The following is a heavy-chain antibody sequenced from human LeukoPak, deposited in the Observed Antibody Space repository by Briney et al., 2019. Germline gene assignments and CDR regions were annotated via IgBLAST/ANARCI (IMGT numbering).Heavy chain of an antibody. Sequence: SETLSLTCAVYGGSFSGYYWSWIRQPPGKGLEWIGEINHSGSTNYNPSLKSRVTISVDTSKNQFSLKLSSVTAADTAVYYCARDRDYDFWSGYSKGWFDPWGQGTLVTVSS. CDR2: INHSGST. J-gene: IGHJ5*02. CDR3: ARDRDYDFWSGYSKGWFDP. CDR1: GGSFSGYY. V-gene: IGHV4-34*01. D-gene: IGHD3-3*01.